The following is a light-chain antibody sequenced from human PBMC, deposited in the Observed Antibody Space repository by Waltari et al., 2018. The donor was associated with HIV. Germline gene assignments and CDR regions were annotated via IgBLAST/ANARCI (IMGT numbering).Light chain of an antibody. CDR3: SSYITSSTQVV. CDR2: EVS. CDR1: NSDVGGYNY. V-gene: IGLV2-14*01. Sequence: QSALTQPASVSGSPGQSITISCTGTNSDVGGYNYFSWYQHYPGKAPKVLIYEVSNRPSGVSNRFSGSKSGNTASLTISGLQAEDEADYYCSSYITSSTQVVFGGGTKLTVL. J-gene: IGLJ2*01.